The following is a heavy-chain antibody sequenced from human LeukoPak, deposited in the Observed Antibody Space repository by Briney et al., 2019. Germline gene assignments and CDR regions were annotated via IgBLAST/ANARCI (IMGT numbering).Heavy chain of an antibody. D-gene: IGHD6-19*01. CDR2: INPNSGGT. J-gene: IGHJ4*02. CDR1: GYTFTGYY. Sequence: ALVKVSCKASGYTFTGYYMHWVRQAPGQGLEWMGWINPNSGGTNYAQKFQGRVTMTRDTSISTAYMELSRLRSDDTAVYYCAKSHRIAVAGNVDYWGQGTLVTVSS. V-gene: IGHV1-2*02. CDR3: AKSHRIAVAGNVDY.